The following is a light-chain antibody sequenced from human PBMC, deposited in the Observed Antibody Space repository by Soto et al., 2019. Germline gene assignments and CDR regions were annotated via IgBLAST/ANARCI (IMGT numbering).Light chain of an antibody. J-gene: IGKJ1*01. CDR2: AAS. Sequence: AIHMTQSPSSLSASVGDRVTITCRASQDIRDDLGWYQQKPGKAPKFLIFAASRLQSGVPSRFSGNGSGTDFTLTISSLQPEDFATYYCLQDYNYPWTFGQGTKVEIK. CDR3: LQDYNYPWT. V-gene: IGKV1-6*01. CDR1: QDIRDD.